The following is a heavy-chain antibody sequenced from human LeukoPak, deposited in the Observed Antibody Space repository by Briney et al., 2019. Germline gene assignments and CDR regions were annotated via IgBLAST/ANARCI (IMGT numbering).Heavy chain of an antibody. CDR3: ARDKTYYYDSSGYYYDY. J-gene: IGHJ4*02. V-gene: IGHV3-21*01. D-gene: IGHD3-22*01. CDR1: GFTFSSYS. Sequence: PGGSLRLSCAASGFTFSSYSMNWVRQAPGKGLEWVSSISSSSSYIYYADSMKGRFTISRDNAKNSLYLQMNSLRAEDTAVYYCARDKTYYYDSSGYYYDYWGQGTLVTVSS. CDR2: ISSSSSYI.